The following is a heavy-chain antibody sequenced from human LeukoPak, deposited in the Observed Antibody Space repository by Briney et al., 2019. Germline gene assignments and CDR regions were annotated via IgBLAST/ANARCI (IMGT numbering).Heavy chain of an antibody. Sequence: SETLSLTCAVYGGSFSGYYWSWIRQPPGKGLEWIGEINHSGSTNYNPSLKSRVTISVDTSKNQFSLKLSSVTAADTAVYYCARSHYYDSSGHFDYWGQGTLVTVSS. CDR3: ARSHYYDSSGHFDY. CDR2: INHSGST. CDR1: GGSFSGYY. V-gene: IGHV4-34*01. D-gene: IGHD3-22*01. J-gene: IGHJ4*02.